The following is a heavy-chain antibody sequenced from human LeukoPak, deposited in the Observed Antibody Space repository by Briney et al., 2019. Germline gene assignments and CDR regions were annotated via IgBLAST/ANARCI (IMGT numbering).Heavy chain of an antibody. Sequence: SETLSLTCAVSGGSISSSNWWSWVRQPPGKGLEWIGYIYYSGSTNYNPSLKSRVTISVDTSKNQFSLKLSSVTAADTAVYYCARAETNRLGYYYYMDVWGKGTTVTISS. J-gene: IGHJ6*03. D-gene: IGHD1-14*01. CDR2: IYYSGST. V-gene: IGHV4-4*02. CDR3: ARAETNRLGYYYYMDV. CDR1: GGSISSSNW.